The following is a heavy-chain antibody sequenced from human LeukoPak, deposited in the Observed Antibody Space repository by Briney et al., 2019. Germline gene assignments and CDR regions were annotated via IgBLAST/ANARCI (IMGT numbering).Heavy chain of an antibody. Sequence: ASVKVSCKASGGTFSSYAISWVRQAPGQGLEWIGGIMPILDTANYAQKFQGRVTITADESTNTAYMELSSLRSEDTAVYYCARSSRSYYYYYMDVWGKGTTVTISS. D-gene: IGHD1-26*01. CDR1: GGTFSSYA. J-gene: IGHJ6*03. V-gene: IGHV1-69*01. CDR3: ARSSRSYYYYYMDV. CDR2: IMPILDTA.